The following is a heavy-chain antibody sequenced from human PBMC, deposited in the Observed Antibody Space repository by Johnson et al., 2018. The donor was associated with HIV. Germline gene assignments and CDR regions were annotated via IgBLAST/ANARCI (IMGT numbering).Heavy chain of an antibody. Sequence: QVQLVESGGGVVQPGRSMRLSCAASGLNFSDYSMHWVRQAPGTGLEWVAFIRHDGSKKYYVDSVKGRFTISRDNAKNSLYLQMNSLRAEDTAVYYCASSNYYDQDAFDIWGQGTMVTVSS. CDR1: GLNFSDYS. CDR3: ASSNYYDQDAFDI. CDR2: IRHDGSKK. J-gene: IGHJ3*02. V-gene: IGHV3-33*08. D-gene: IGHD3-16*01.